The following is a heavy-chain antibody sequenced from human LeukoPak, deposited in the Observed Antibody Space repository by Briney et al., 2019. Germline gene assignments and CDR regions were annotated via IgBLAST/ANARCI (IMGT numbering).Heavy chain of an antibody. CDR1: GGSLSSYY. J-gene: IGHJ6*02. V-gene: IGHV4-59*08. CDR3: ASQNYDFWSGYSGNYYYGMDV. D-gene: IGHD3-3*01. CDR2: IYYSGST. Sequence: SETLSLTCTVSGGSLSSYYWSWVRQPPGKGLEWIGYIYYSGSTNYNPSLKSRVTISVDTSKNQFSLKLSSVTAADTAVYYCASQNYDFWSGYSGNYYYGMDVWGQGTTVTVSS.